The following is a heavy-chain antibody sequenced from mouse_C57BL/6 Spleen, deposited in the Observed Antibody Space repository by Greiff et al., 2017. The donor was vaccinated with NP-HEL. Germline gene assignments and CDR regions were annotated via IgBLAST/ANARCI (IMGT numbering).Heavy chain of an antibody. CDR1: GYTFTNYW. J-gene: IGHJ4*01. D-gene: IGHD2-5*01. CDR2: IYPGGGYT. CDR3: ARGAYYSNSHAMDY. V-gene: IGHV1-63*01. Sequence: VQLQQSGAELVRPGTSVKMSCKASGYTFTNYWIGWAKQRPGHGLEWIGDIYPGGGYTNYNEKFKGKATLTADKSSSTAYMQFSSLTSEDSAIYYCARGAYYSNSHAMDYWGQGTSVTVSS.